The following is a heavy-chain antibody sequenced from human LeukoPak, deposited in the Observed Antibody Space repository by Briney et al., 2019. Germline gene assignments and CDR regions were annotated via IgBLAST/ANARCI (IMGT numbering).Heavy chain of an antibody. V-gene: IGHV3-23*01. CDR2: ISGSGGST. J-gene: IGHJ4*02. D-gene: IGHD4-17*01. CDR3: AKAGGYYGDYGPFDY. CDR1: GFTFSSYA. Sequence: GGSLRLSCAASGFTFSSYAMSWVRQAPGKGLEWVSAISGSGGSTYYADSVKGRFTISRDNSKNTLYLQMNSLRAEDTAVYYCAKAGGYYGDYGPFDYWGQGTLVTVSS.